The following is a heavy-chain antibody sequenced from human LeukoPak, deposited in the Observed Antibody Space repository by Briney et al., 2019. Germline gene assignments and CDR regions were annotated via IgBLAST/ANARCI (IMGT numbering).Heavy chain of an antibody. D-gene: IGHD6-6*01. CDR3: ARHSSSAPQDYFDY. CDR2: IYPGDSDT. J-gene: IGHJ4*02. Sequence: RAPLQISGTGSGYSFTSYWIGWVRQMPGKGLDWMGIIYPGDSDTSYSPSFQGQVTISADKSNSTAYLQWSSLNASDTAMYYCARHSSSAPQDYFDYWGQGPLVTVSS. CDR1: GYSFTSYW. V-gene: IGHV5-51*01.